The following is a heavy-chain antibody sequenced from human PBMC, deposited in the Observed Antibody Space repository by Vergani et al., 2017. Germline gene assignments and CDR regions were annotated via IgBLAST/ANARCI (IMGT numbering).Heavy chain of an antibody. CDR2: INNNGGST. CDR1: GFTFNSYA. CDR3: AKVCGSTSCPYGGGAVDV. V-gene: IGHV3-23*01. D-gene: IGHD2-2*01. J-gene: IGHJ3*01. Sequence: QLLESGGGLIQPGGSLRLSCAASGFTFNSYAMTWVRQAPGKGLEWVSGINNNGGSTYYADSVKGRFTISRDNSKNTLYLQMTDLRAEDTATDYCAKVCGSTSCPYGGGAVDVWGHGTMVTVSS.